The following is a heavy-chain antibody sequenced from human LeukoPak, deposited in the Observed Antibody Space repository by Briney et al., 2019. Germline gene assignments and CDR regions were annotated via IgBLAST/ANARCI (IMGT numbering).Heavy chain of an antibody. D-gene: IGHD5-12*01. Sequence: SLKVSCTASGGTFSSYAISWVRQAPGQGLEWMGGIIPSFGTTNYAQKFQGRVTITADESTRTAYMELRSPRSEDAAVYYCAGDRGYSGYDHHVDFDYWGQGTLVTVSS. CDR2: IIPSFGTT. CDR1: GGTFSSYA. J-gene: IGHJ4*02. V-gene: IGHV1-69*01. CDR3: AGDRGYSGYDHHVDFDY.